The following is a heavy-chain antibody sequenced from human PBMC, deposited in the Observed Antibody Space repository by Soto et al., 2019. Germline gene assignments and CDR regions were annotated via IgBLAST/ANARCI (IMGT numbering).Heavy chain of an antibody. CDR1: GFTFSSYG. Sequence: PGGSLRLSCAASGFTFSSYGMHWVRQAPGKGLEGVAVISYDGSNKYYADSVKGRFTISRDNSKNTLYLQMNSLRAEDTAVYYCAKVDSSSSGPHSWGQGTLVTVSS. V-gene: IGHV3-30*18. CDR2: ISYDGSNK. CDR3: AKVDSSSSGPHS. D-gene: IGHD6-6*01. J-gene: IGHJ4*02.